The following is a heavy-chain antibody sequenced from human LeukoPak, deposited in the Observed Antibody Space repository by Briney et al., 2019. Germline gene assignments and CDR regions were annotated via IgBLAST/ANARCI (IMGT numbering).Heavy chain of an antibody. Sequence: GGSLRLSCAASGFTFSSYAMSWVRQAPGKGLEWVSAISGSGGNTYYADSVKGRFTISRDNSKNTLYLQMNSLRAEDTAIYYCAKDPSLSYDSSGYYYHYWGQGTLVTVSS. CDR1: GFTFSSYA. V-gene: IGHV3-23*01. CDR3: AKDPSLSYDSSGYYYHY. CDR2: ISGSGGNT. J-gene: IGHJ4*02. D-gene: IGHD3-22*01.